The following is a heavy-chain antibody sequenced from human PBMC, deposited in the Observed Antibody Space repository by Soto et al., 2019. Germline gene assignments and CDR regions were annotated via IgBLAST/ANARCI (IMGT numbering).Heavy chain of an antibody. D-gene: IGHD1-26*01. J-gene: IGHJ3*01. CDR3: ARDREGVGAGLF. Sequence: EVQLVESGGGLVKPGGSLRLSCAASGFTFSSYSLNWVRQAPGKGLEWVSSISSSSSYIFYADSVKGRFTISRDNAKNSLYLQMNSLRAEHTAVYYCARDREGVGAGLFWGQGTMVTVSS. CDR1: GFTFSSYS. CDR2: ISSSSSYI. V-gene: IGHV3-21*01.